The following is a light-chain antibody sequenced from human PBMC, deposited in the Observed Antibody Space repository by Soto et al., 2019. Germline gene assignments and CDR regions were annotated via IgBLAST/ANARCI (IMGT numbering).Light chain of an antibody. CDR3: QQSYRMPWT. CDR2: FTS. V-gene: IGKV1-39*01. CDR1: QSVSGY. J-gene: IGKJ1*01. Sequence: FSVSASVGNRVTITCRASQSVSGYLNWYQRRPGKAPDLLIYFTSNLQSGVPSRFSGSGSVTDFTLTISCLQPEDFATYLRQQSYRMPWTFGQGTKVDI.